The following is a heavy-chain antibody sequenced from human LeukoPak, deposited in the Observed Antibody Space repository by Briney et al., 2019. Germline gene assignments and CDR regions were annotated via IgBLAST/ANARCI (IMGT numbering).Heavy chain of an antibody. J-gene: IGHJ5*01. CDR2: IGADAART. CDR3: AKDPLGGGSSLINWFDS. Sequence: GGSLRLSCVASGFDFSSYAMTWVRQAPGKGLEWVSTIGADAARTYYAESVKGRFTTSRENSKNTLSLQMNSLRAEDTALYYCAKDPLGGGSSLINWFDSWGQGIWVTVSS. CDR1: GFDFSSYA. V-gene: IGHV3-23*01. D-gene: IGHD1-26*01.